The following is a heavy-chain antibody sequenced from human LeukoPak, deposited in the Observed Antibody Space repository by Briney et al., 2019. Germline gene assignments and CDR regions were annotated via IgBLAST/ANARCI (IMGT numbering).Heavy chain of an antibody. V-gene: IGHV3-30*04. CDR2: ISDNGRNQ. J-gene: IGHJ4*02. D-gene: IGHD4-17*01. CDR3: TRNPYGDYAFDS. Sequence: GGSLRLSCGASGFIFSDCTIHWVRQSPGKGPEWVAAISDNGRNQYYADSVKGRFTVSRDNSKNTPYLQVDSLRTEDTAVFYCTRNPYGDYAFDSWGQGALVIVSS. CDR1: GFIFSDCT.